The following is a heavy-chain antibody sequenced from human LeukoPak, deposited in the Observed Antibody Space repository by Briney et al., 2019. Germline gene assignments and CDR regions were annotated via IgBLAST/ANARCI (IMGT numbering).Heavy chain of an antibody. CDR1: GGSISNYY. CDR3: ARVDTSGWHYFDD. CDR2: IYTSAST. J-gene: IGHJ4*02. D-gene: IGHD6-19*01. V-gene: IGHV4-4*07. Sequence: PSETLSLTCTVSGGSISNYYWSWVRQPAGKGLEWIGHIYTSASTNYNPSLRSRVTMSLDTSKNQFSLELNSVTAADTVAYYCARVDTSGWHYFDDWGQGTLVTVSS.